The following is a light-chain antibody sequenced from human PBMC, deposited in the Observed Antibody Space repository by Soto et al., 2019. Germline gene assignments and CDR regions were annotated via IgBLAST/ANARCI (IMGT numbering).Light chain of an antibody. J-gene: IGKJ1*01. V-gene: IGKV3-15*01. CDR1: QSVSSN. CDR2: GAS. Sequence: EIVMTQSPATLSVSPGERATLSCRASQSVSSNLAWYQQKPGQAPRLLIYGASTRATSIPARFSGSGSGAEFTLTISSLQSEDFAVYYCQQYNNWPGTFGQVTKVEIK. CDR3: QQYNNWPGT.